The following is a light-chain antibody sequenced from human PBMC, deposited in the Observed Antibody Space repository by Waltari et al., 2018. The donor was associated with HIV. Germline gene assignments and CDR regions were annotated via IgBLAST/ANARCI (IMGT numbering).Light chain of an antibody. V-gene: IGKV4-1*01. J-gene: IGKJ3*01. Sequence: LGERATINCKSSQSVSYSGNNKNQLAWYQQKPGQPPKLLIYWASTRDSGVPDRFSGSGSGTDFTLTITSLQAEDVAVYYCQQAYSIPFTFGPGTRVDFK. CDR2: WAS. CDR1: QSVSYSGNNKNQ. CDR3: QQAYSIPFT.